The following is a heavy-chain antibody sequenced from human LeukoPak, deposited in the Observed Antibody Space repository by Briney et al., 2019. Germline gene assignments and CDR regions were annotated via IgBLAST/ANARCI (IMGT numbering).Heavy chain of an antibody. CDR1: GFTFSSYG. CDR3: ARDNSGYAFDY. D-gene: IGHD5-12*01. V-gene: IGHV3-33*01. J-gene: IGHJ4*02. CDR2: IWYGGSNK. Sequence: GGSLRLSCAASGFTFSSYGMHWVRQAPGKGLEWVAVIWYGGSNKYYADSVKGRFTISRDNSKNTLYLQMNSLRAEDTAVYYCARDNSGYAFDYWGQGTLVTGSS.